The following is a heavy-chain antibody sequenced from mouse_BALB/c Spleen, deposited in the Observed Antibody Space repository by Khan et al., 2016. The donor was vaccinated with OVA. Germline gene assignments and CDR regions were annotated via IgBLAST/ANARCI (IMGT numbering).Heavy chain of an antibody. CDR2: IWGGGGT. Sequence: VELVESGPGLVAPSQSLSITCTVSGFSLSRYNIHWVRQPPGKGLEWLGMIWGGGGTDYNSTLKSRLSISKDNSKSQAFLKMNSLQTDETAMYYCARAYYRYDGYYAMDYWGQGTSVTVSS. J-gene: IGHJ4*01. CDR1: GFSLSRYN. D-gene: IGHD2-14*01. V-gene: IGHV2-6-4*01. CDR3: ARAYYRYDGYYAMDY.